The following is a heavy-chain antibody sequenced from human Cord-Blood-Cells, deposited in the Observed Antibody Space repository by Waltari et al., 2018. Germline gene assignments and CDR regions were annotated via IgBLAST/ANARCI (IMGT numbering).Heavy chain of an antibody. D-gene: IGHD3-22*01. CDR1: GGSTSSRNW. CDR3: NSRSDSSGYYGVDI. V-gene: IGHV4-4*02. Sequence: QVQLQESGPGLVKPSGTLSLTCAVSGGSTSSRNWWRWVRQPPGKGLEWIGEIYHSGSTNYNPSLKSRVTISVDKSKNQFSLKLSSVTAADTAVYYCNSRSDSSGYYGVDIWGQGTMVTVSS. J-gene: IGHJ3*02. CDR2: IYHSGST.